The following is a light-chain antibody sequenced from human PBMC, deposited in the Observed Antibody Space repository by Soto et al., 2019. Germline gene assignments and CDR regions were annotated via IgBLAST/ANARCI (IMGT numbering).Light chain of an antibody. CDR1: QSISSY. CDR2: AAS. CDR3: QQSYSTPYP. V-gene: IGKV1-39*01. J-gene: IGKJ2*01. Sequence: DIQMTQSPSSLSASVGDRVTITCRASQSISSYLHWYQQKPGKAPKLLIYAASSLQSGVPSRFSGSGSGTDFTLHISSLQPEDFATYYSQQSYSTPYPFGQGTKLEIK.